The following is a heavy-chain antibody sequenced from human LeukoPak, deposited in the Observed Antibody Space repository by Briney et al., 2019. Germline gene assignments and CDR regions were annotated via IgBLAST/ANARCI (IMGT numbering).Heavy chain of an antibody. D-gene: IGHD3-22*01. CDR1: GGTFSSYA. Sequence: ASVKVSCKASGGTFSSYAISWVRQAPGQGLEWMGRIIPIFGIANYAQKFQGRVTITADKSTSTAYMELSSLRSEDTAVYYCARDKSGGGYYYEGVVYFDYWGQGTLVTVSS. V-gene: IGHV1-69*04. CDR2: IIPIFGIA. CDR3: ARDKSGGGYYYEGVVYFDY. J-gene: IGHJ4*02.